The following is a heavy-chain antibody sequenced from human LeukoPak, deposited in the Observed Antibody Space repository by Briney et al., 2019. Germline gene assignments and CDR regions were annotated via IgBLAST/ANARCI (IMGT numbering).Heavy chain of an antibody. D-gene: IGHD2-15*01. V-gene: IGHV1-8*01. CDR1: GYTFTSYD. CDR3: ARFIKRRGYCSGGSCYRGGAGIDY. J-gene: IGHJ4*02. Sequence: ASVTVSCKASGYTFTSYDINWVRQANGQGLEWMGWMNPNSGNTGYVQKFQARVPLTRNTSISTAYMELSSLQSEDTAVYYCARFIKRRGYCSGGSCYRGGAGIDYWGQGTLVTVSS. CDR2: MNPNSGNT.